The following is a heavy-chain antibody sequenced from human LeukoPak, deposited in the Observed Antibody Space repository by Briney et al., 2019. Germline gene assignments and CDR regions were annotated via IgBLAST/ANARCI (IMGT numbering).Heavy chain of an antibody. Sequence: TYSADSVKGRFTISRDNSKNTLYLQMNSLRAEDTAVYYCAKGEGSGWGELDPWGQGTLVTVSS. J-gene: IGHJ5*02. D-gene: IGHD6-19*01. CDR3: AKGEGSGWGELDP. V-gene: IGHV3-23*01. CDR2: T.